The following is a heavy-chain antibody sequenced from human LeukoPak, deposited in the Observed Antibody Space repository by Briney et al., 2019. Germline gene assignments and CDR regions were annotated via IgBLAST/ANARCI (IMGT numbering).Heavy chain of an antibody. J-gene: IGHJ4*02. CDR3: ARQMVVGATTSLDY. CDR1: GGSFSGYY. CDR2: INHSGST. D-gene: IGHD1-26*01. Sequence: SETLSLTCAVYGGSFSGYYWSWIRQPPGKGLEWIGEINHSGSTNYNPSLKSRVTISVDTSKNQFSLKLSSVTAADTAVYYCARQMVVGATTSLDYWGQGTLVTVSS. V-gene: IGHV4-34*01.